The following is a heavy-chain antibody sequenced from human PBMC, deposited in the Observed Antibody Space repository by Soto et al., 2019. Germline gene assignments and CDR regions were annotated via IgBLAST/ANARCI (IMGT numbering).Heavy chain of an antibody. V-gene: IGHV3-30*04. J-gene: IGHJ6*02. D-gene: IGHD6-13*01. CDR1: GFSFSVYP. Sequence: VQLVESGGGVVRPGRSLRLSCAASGFSFSVYPMNWVRQAPGKGLEWVAFISFDGSKTYYSDSVKGRFTISRDNSKNTVSLQMNNPRPGDAPVYHCANVLNGAAAGTPHYYGVDVWGQGTTVTVS. CDR2: ISFDGSKT. CDR3: ANVLNGAAAGTPHYYGVDV.